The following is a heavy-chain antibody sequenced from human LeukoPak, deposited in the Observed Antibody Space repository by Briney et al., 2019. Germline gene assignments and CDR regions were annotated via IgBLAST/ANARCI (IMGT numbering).Heavy chain of an antibody. CDR1: GFTFRSHW. J-gene: IGHJ4*02. Sequence: GSLSLSCAVSGFTFRSHWMHWVRQAPGKGLVWVSRINSDGSITSYADSVKGRFTISRDNAKNTLYLQMNSLRAEDTAVYYCAREGDDSSGYHPIYWGQGTLVTVSS. CDR3: AREGDDSSGYHPIY. V-gene: IGHV3-74*01. CDR2: INSDGSIT. D-gene: IGHD3-22*01.